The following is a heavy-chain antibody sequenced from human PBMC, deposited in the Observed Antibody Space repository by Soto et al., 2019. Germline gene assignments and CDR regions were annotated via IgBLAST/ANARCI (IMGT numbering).Heavy chain of an antibody. D-gene: IGHD1-1*01. CDR2: LYYSGST. Sequence: QVQLQESGPGLVKPSQTLSLTCTVSGCSISSGGYCWSWSRQHPGKGLEWIGYLYYSGSTYYNPSLKTRVTISVDTAKSQCSRKLSSVTAADTAVYYCARAGSGIGTATFDSWGQGTLVTVSS. CDR1: GCSISSGGYC. CDR3: ARAGSGIGTATFDS. J-gene: IGHJ4*02. V-gene: IGHV4-31*03.